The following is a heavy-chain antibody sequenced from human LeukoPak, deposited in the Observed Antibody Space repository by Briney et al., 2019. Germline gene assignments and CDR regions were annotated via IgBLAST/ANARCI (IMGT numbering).Heavy chain of an antibody. Sequence: PGGSLRLSCAASGFTFSSYAMSWVRQAPGKGLEWGSAITGGGGSTYYADSVKGRFTISRDNSKNTLYLQMISLRAADTAVYYCAKDRSYSGFSGRGAYFDYWGQGTLVTVSS. CDR1: GFTFSSYA. J-gene: IGHJ4*02. D-gene: IGHD3-10*01. V-gene: IGHV3-23*01. CDR3: AKDRSYSGFSGRGAYFDY. CDR2: ITGGGGST.